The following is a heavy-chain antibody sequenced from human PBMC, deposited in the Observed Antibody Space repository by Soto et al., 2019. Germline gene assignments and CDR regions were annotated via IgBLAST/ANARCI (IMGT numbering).Heavy chain of an antibody. CDR1: GFTFSSYG. J-gene: IGHJ4*02. V-gene: IGHV3-33*01. CDR2: IWYDGSNK. CDR3: ARDGYCSGGSCYPYYFDY. D-gene: IGHD2-15*01. Sequence: QVQLVESGGGVVQPGRSLRLSCAASGFTFSSYGMHWVRQAPGKGLEWVAVIWYDGSNKYYADSVKGRFTISRDNSKNTQYLQMDSLRAEVTAVYYCARDGYCSGGSCYPYYFDYWGQGTLVTVS.